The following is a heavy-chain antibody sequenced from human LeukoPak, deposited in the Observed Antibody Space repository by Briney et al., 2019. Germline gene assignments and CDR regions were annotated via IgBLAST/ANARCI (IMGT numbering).Heavy chain of an antibody. CDR2: IYYSGST. Sequence: SETLSLTCTVSGGSISSSSYYWGWIRQPPGKGLEWIGSIYYSGSTYYNPSLKSRVTISVDTSKNQFSLKVSSVTAADTAVYYCARGDCSSTICYSPMDVWGKGTTVTVSS. J-gene: IGHJ6*03. V-gene: IGHV4-39*07. CDR1: GGSISSSSYY. D-gene: IGHD2-2*01. CDR3: ARGDCSSTICYSPMDV.